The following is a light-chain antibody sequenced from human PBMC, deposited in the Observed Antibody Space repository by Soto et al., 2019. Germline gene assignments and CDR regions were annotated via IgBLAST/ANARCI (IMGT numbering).Light chain of an antibody. J-gene: IGKJ3*01. CDR1: QSVSSSY. CDR2: GAS. CDR3: QQYGSSLFT. V-gene: IGKV3-20*01. Sequence: EIVLTQSPGTLSLSPGERATLSCRASQSVSSSYLAWYQQKPGQAPRLLIYGASSRATGIPDRFSCSGSGTDFTLTISRLEPEDFAVYYCQQYGSSLFTFGPGTTVDIK.